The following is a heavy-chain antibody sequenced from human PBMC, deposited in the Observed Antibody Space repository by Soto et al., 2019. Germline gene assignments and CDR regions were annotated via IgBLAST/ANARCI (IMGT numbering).Heavy chain of an antibody. J-gene: IGHJ6*02. CDR2: TSTRSLTI. Sequence: GGSLRLSCAPSRSTPPGFSTTWPRQAPGKGLEWISYTSTRSLTIDYADSVKGRFTTSRDNAKDSLFLQMRSLRDEDSAVYYCARGSSQPDYDGMDVWGQGSTVTVS. V-gene: IGHV3-48*02. D-gene: IGHD2-2*01. CDR3: ARGSSQPDYDGMDV. CDR1: RSTPPGFS.